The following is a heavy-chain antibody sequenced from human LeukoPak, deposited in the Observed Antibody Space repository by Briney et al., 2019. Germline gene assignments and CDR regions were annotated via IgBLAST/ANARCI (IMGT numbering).Heavy chain of an antibody. CDR1: GGSISSSSYY. Sequence: SETLSLTCTVSGGSISSSSYYWGWIRQPPGKGLEWIGEINHSGSTNYNPSLKSRVTISVDTSKNQFSLKLSSVTAADTAVYYCASSNDTTGTSNGFQHWGQGTLVTVSS. CDR2: INHSGST. CDR3: ASSNDTTGTSNGFQH. V-gene: IGHV4-39*07. J-gene: IGHJ1*01. D-gene: IGHD3-10*01.